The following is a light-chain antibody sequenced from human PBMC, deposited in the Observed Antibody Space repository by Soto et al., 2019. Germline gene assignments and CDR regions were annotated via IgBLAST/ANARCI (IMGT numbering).Light chain of an antibody. J-gene: IGKJ5*01. Sequence: EIVLTQSPGTLSLSPGEGATLSCRASQSIGGNFLAWYQQRRGQAPRLLIHGASNRATGIPDRFSGSGSGTEFTLTISSLQSEDFAVYYCQQRRNWQVTFGQGTRLEIK. CDR3: QQRRNWQVT. CDR1: QSIGGNF. V-gene: IGKV3D-20*02. CDR2: GAS.